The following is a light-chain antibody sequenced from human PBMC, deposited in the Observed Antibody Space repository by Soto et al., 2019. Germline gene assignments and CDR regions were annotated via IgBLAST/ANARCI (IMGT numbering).Light chain of an antibody. J-gene: IGKJ4*01. CDR2: RTS. V-gene: IGKV3-15*01. CDR3: QQYNNFPRAT. CDR1: QSISNN. Sequence: ETVMTQSPATLSVSPGERATLSCRASQSISNNLAWYQQKPGQAPRLIMFRTSTRATGVPAMFSGSGSGTKFNITISSLLYEDFAVYYCQQYNNFPRATFGGGTKLEIK.